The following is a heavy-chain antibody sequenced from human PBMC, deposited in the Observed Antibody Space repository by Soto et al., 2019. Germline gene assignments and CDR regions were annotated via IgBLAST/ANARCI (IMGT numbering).Heavy chain of an antibody. V-gene: IGHV3-15*01. CDR2: IKRNTDGGTT. CDR3: TTVDAVVIN. D-gene: IGHD3-22*01. Sequence: GGSLRLSCAASGFTFSNAWMSWVRQAPGGGLEWVGRIKRNTDGGTTDYAAPVKGRFAVSRDDSKSTLYLQMNSLKSEDTAVYYCTTVDAVVINWGQGILVTVSS. J-gene: IGHJ4*02. CDR1: GFTFSNAW.